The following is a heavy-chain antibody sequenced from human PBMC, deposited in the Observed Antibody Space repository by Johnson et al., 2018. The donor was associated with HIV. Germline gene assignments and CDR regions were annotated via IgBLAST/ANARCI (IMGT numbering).Heavy chain of an antibody. CDR2: INQDGSDK. Sequence: MRLVESGGGLVQPVGSLKISCVASGYSFRHNWMSWVSQAPGKGLEWVANINQDGSDKYYVDSMEGRFIISRDNAKNSLYLQMNSLRAEDTALYFCARGKGAAVGLDAFDIWGQGIRVTVSS. CDR3: ARGKGAAVGLDAFDI. CDR1: GYSFRHNW. J-gene: IGHJ3*02. D-gene: IGHD6-13*01. V-gene: IGHV3-7*05.